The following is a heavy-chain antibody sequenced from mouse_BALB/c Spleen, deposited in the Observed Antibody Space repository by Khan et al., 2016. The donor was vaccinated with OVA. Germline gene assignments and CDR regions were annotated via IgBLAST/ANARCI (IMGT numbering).Heavy chain of an antibody. CDR2: INTYTGEP. CDR3: ARAPFFAYVLDN. J-gene: IGHJ4*01. CDR1: GHTFTKYG. Sequence: QIQLVQSGPELKKPGETVKISCKASGHTFTKYGMNWVKQAPGKGLKWMGWINTYTGEPTYADDFNGRFAFSLETSASTAYLQINNLKNEDTATYCCARAPFFAYVLDNWGQGTLVTVS. V-gene: IGHV9-3-1*01.